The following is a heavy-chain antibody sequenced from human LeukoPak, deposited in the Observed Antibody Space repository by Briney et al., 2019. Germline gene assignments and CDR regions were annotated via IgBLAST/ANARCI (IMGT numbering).Heavy chain of an antibody. V-gene: IGHV1-46*01. CDR1: GYAFSSYY. D-gene: IGHD6-6*01. CDR2: INPSGGST. CDR3: ARVGIAGRFYFDW. J-gene: IGHJ4*02. Sequence: GASVKVSCKASGYAFSSYYIHWVRQAPGQGLEWMAIINPSGGSTSYAQKFQGRVTMTRDTSTSTVYMELSSLTSEDTAVYYCARVGIAGRFYFDWWGQGTLVTVSS.